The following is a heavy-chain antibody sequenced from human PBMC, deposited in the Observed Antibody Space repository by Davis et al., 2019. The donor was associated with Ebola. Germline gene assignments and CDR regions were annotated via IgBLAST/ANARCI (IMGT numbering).Heavy chain of an antibody. D-gene: IGHD3-22*01. J-gene: IGHJ4*02. Sequence: GGSLRLSCAASGFTFSKYSMNWVHQAPGKGLEWVSSISSSSSYIYYADSVKGRFTISRDNAKNSLYLQMNSLRAEDTAVYYCARDLYYYDSSGYYTRFDYWGQGTLVTVSS. CDR1: GFTFSKYS. CDR3: ARDLYYYDSSGYYTRFDY. CDR2: ISSSSSYI. V-gene: IGHV3-21*01.